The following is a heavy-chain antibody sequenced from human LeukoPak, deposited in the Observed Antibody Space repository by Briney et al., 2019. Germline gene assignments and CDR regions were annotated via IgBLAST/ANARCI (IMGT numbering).Heavy chain of an antibody. Sequence: SETLSLTCTVSGGSISSGGYYWSWIRQPPGKGLEWIGYIYHSGSTYYNPSLKSRVTISVDRSKNQFSLKLSSVTAADTAVYYCARVTKRLYSSGWYTLTPQYFDYWGQGTLVTVSS. CDR1: GGSISSGGYY. V-gene: IGHV4-30-2*01. CDR3: ARVTKRLYSSGWYTLTPQYFDY. D-gene: IGHD6-19*01. CDR2: IYHSGST. J-gene: IGHJ4*02.